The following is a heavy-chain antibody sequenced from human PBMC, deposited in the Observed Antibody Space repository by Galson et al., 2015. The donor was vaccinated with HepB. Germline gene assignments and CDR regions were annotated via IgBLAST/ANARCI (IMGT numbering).Heavy chain of an antibody. CDR1: GFTVSSNY. V-gene: IGHV3-53*01. J-gene: IGHJ6*02. D-gene: IGHD6-19*01. CDR3: AAGIAVAGSPVYYYYYGMDV. CDR2: IYSGGST. Sequence: SLRLSCAASGFTVSSNYMSWVRQAPGKGLEWVPVIYSGGSTYYADSVKGRFTISRDNSKNTLYLQMNSLRAEDTAVYYCAAGIAVAGSPVYYYYYGMDVWGQGTTVTVSS.